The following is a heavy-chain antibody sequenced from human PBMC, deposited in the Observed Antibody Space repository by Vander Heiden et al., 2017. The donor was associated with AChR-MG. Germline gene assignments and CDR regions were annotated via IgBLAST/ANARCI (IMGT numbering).Heavy chain of an antibody. D-gene: IGHD5-12*01. CDR1: GFTVSSNY. CDR3: ARNSGYAKYYFDY. Sequence: EVQLVETGGGLIQPGGSLRLSCAASGFTVSSNYMSWVRQAPGKGLEWVSVIYSGGSTYYADSVKGRFTISRDNSKNTLYLQMNSLRAEDTAVYYCARNSGYAKYYFDYWGQGTLVTVSS. J-gene: IGHJ4*02. V-gene: IGHV3-53*02. CDR2: IYSGGST.